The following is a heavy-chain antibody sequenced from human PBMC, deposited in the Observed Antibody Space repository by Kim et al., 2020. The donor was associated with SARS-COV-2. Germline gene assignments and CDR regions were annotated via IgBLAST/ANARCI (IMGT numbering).Heavy chain of an antibody. CDR3: AKFSLLWFGELVSPGAFDI. D-gene: IGHD3-10*01. J-gene: IGHJ3*02. CDR2: ISWNSGSI. V-gene: IGHV3-9*01. CDR1: GFTFDDYA. Sequence: GGSLRLSCAASGFTFDDYAMHWVRQAPGKGLEWVSGISWNSGSIGYADSVKGRFTISRDNAKNSLYLQMNSLRAEDTALYYCAKFSLLWFGELVSPGAFDIWGPGTIVTVSS.